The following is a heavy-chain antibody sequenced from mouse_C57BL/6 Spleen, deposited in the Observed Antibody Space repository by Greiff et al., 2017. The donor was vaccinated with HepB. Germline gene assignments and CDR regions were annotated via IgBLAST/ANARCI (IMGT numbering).Heavy chain of an antibody. D-gene: IGHD1-1*01. J-gene: IGHJ2*01. V-gene: IGHV1-80*01. CDR2: IYPGDGDT. CDR1: GYAFSSYW. CDR3: GRRAVVAGNFDY. Sequence: VQLQQSGAELVKPGASVKISCKASGYAFSSYWMNWVKQRPGKGLEWIGQIYPGDGDTNYNGKFKGKATLTADKSSSTAYMQLSSLTSEDSAVYFCGRRAVVAGNFDYWGQSTTLTVSS.